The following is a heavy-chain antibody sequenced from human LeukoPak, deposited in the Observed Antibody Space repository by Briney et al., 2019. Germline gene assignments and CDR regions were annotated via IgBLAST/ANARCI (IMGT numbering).Heavy chain of an antibody. D-gene: IGHD5-24*01. CDR2: IIPIFGTA. J-gene: IGHJ3*02. Sequence: GASVKVSCKASGGTFSSYAISWVRQAPGQGHEWMGGIIPIFGTANYAQKFQGRVAITTDDSTSTAYMHLSSLSSQPTAVYYCHRGDGYKYPTEAFDIGGQGRIVTVSS. CDR1: GGTFSSYA. V-gene: IGHV1-69*05. CDR3: HRGDGYKYPTEAFDI.